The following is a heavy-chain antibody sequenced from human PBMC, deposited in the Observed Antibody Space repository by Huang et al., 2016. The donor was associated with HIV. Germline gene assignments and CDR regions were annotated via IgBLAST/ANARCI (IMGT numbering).Heavy chain of an antibody. V-gene: IGHV3-30*18. CDR3: AKGGSAAAVLDF. CDR2: ISYDGKTK. J-gene: IGHJ4*02. Sequence: QVQLVESGGGVVKPGGSLRISCAASGFTFSSYGMHWVRQAPGKGLEWVAVISYDGKTKYYADSVKGRFSISRDNSKTTVYLQLNSLRVEDTAVYYCAKGGSAAAVLDFWGQGTLVTVSS. CDR1: GFTFSSYG. D-gene: IGHD6-13*01.